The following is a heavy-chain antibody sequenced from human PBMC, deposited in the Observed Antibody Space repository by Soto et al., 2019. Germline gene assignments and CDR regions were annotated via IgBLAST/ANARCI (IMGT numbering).Heavy chain of an antibody. D-gene: IGHD3-22*01. Sequence: QVQLVQSGAEVKKPGASVKVSCKASGYTFTSYGIIWVRQAPGQGLEWMGWISAYNGNTNYAQKLQGRVTMTTDTSTSTAYMELRSLRSDDTAVYYCARLGYYDSSGYKRGNAFDIWGQGTMVTVSS. V-gene: IGHV1-18*01. CDR3: ARLGYYDSSGYKRGNAFDI. CDR2: ISAYNGNT. J-gene: IGHJ3*02. CDR1: GYTFTSYG.